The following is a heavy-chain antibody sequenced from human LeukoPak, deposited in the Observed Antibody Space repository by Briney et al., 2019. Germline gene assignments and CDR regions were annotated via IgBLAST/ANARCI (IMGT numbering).Heavy chain of an antibody. CDR3: AKDQSWLAPVY. J-gene: IGHJ4*02. CDR1: GFTFNSYG. CDR2: ISYDGSNK. Sequence: PGGSLRLSCAASGFTFNSYGMHWVRQAPGKGLEWVAVISYDGSNKYYADSVKGRFTISRDNSKNTLYLQMNSLRAEDTAVYYCAKDQSWLAPVYWGQGTLVTVSS. D-gene: IGHD5-12*01. V-gene: IGHV3-30*18.